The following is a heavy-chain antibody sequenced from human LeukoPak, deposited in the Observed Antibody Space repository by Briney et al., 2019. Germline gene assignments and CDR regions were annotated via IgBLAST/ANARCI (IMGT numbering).Heavy chain of an antibody. J-gene: IGHJ3*02. V-gene: IGHV3-7*01. CDR1: GFTFSSYW. Sequence: GGSLRLSCAASGFTFSSYWMSWVRQAPGKGLEWVANIKQDGSEKYYVDSVKGRFTISRDNAKNPLYLQMNSLRAEDTAVYYCARVGIAAAAGAFDIWGQGTMVTVSS. CDR2: IKQDGSEK. D-gene: IGHD6-13*01. CDR3: ARVGIAAAAGAFDI.